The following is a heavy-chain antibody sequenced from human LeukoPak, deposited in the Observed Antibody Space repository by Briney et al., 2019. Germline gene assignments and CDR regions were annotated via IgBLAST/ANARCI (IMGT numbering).Heavy chain of an antibody. CDR2: IKQDGSEK. CDR3: ARSLGVDTNRAFDI. CDR1: GFTFSSYW. Sequence: PGGSLRLSCAASGFTFSSYWMSWVGQAPGKGLEWVANIKQDGSEKYYVDSVKGRFTISRDNAKNSLYLQMNSLRAEDTAVYYCARSLGVDTNRAFDIWGQGTMVTVSS. V-gene: IGHV3-7*03. D-gene: IGHD5-18*01. J-gene: IGHJ3*02.